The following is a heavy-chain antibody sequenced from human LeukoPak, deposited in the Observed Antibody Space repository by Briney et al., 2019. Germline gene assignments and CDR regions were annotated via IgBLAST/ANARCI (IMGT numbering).Heavy chain of an antibody. CDR3: AGEFPRQVTLDY. V-gene: IGHV3-74*01. CDR2: INTDWNST. Sequence: AGGCLRLSCAVSGFTFISYGMQWVRQAPGNGLAWVSRINTDWNSTTSADSVKGRFTISRDNAKNPLYLPMNGLSAEDTAVYYCAGEFPRQVTLDYWGKGTLVTVSS. J-gene: IGHJ4*01. CDR1: GFTFISYG.